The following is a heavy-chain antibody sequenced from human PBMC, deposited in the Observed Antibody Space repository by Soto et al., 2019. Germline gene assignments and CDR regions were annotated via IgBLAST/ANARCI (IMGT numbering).Heavy chain of an antibody. J-gene: IGHJ4*02. V-gene: IGHV3-21*04. CDR2: ISSTTNYI. Sequence: EVQLVESGGGLVKPGGSLRLSCAASGFTFTRYSMNWVRQAPGKGLEWVSSISSTTNYIYYGDSMKGRFTISRDNAKNSLYLEMNSLRSEDSAVYYCARLHVPMTYGGGVFDSWGQGTLVTVSS. CDR3: ARLHVPMTYGGGVFDS. CDR1: GFTFTRYS. D-gene: IGHD3-16*01.